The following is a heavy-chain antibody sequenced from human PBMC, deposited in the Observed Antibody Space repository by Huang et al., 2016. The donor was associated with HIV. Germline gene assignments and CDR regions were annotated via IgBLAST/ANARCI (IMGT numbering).Heavy chain of an antibody. Sequence: QVQLVESGGGVVQPGGSLRFSCAASGFTFSSYGMHWFRQAPGKGLEWVAFIRYDGSNKYYADSVRGRFTISGDNSKNTLYLQMNSLRAEDTAVYYCAKGSMANAFDIWGQGTMVTVSS. CDR1: GFTFSSYG. CDR3: AKGSMANAFDI. V-gene: IGHV3-30*02. J-gene: IGHJ3*02. D-gene: IGHD3-10*01. CDR2: IRYDGSNK.